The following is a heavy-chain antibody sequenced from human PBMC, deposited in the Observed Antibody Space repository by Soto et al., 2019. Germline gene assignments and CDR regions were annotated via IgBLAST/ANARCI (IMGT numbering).Heavy chain of an antibody. CDR3: ARDLSIFLFVY. J-gene: IGHJ4*02. D-gene: IGHD3-9*01. CDR1: GYTFTSYG. V-gene: IGHV1-18*01. Sequence: QVQLVQSGAEVKKPGASVKVSCKASGYTFTSYGISWVRQAPGQGLEWMGWISAYNGNTKYAQKLQGRVTMTTDTSSSTAYIELRSLRSDDTAVYYCARDLSIFLFVYWGQGTLVTVSS. CDR2: ISAYNGNT.